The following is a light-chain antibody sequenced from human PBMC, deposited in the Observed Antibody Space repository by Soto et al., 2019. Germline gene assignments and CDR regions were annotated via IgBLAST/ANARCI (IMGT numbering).Light chain of an antibody. CDR2: KAS. Sequence: DIQMSQSPSTLSASVGDRVTITCRASQSISSWLAWYQQKPGKAPKLLIYKASSLESGVPSRFSGSESGTEFTLTISSLQSEDFALYYCQQYNNWPPWTFGQGTKVDIK. J-gene: IGKJ1*01. CDR3: QQYNNWPPWT. CDR1: QSISSW. V-gene: IGKV1-5*03.